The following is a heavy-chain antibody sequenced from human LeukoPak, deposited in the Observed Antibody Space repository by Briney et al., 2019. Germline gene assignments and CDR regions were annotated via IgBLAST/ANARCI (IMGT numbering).Heavy chain of an antibody. D-gene: IGHD3-10*01. V-gene: IGHV4-4*07. CDR1: GGSMNSDY. CDR3: ARYGSGSSSFDP. J-gene: IGHJ5*02. Sequence: SETLSLTCTVSGGSMNSDYWSWIRQPAGKGLEWIGRIYTSGSSSYNPSLQSRVTMSVDTSKNQLSLKLNSVTAADTAVYYCARYGSGSSSFDPWGQGTLVTVSS. CDR2: IYTSGSS.